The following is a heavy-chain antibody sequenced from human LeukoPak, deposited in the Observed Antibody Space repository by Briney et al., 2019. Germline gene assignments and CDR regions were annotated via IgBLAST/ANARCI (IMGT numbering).Heavy chain of an antibody. CDR2: IQYDGSNQ. V-gene: IGHV3-33*05. Sequence: GGSLRLSCAASGFTFSSYGMHWVRQAPGKGLEWVAYIQYDGSNQQYADSVKGRFIISRDRSKNIPYLQMNSLRAEDTAVYYCARRAGDYSRPYDYWGQGTLVTVSS. CDR1: GFTFSSYG. D-gene: IGHD3-22*01. CDR3: ARRAGDYSRPYDY. J-gene: IGHJ4*02.